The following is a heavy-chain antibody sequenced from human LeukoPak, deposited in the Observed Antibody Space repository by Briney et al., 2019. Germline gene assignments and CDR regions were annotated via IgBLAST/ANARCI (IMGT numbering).Heavy chain of an antibody. J-gene: IGHJ4*02. CDR2: LRFDGSNE. CDR1: GFNFRGYA. Sequence: GGSLRLSCAASGFNFRGYAMHWVRLVPGKGLEWVAFLRFDGSNEKYAESLKGRFTISRDNSKDTLYLQINTLRVDDSAVYYCARDLRVLKRSPLGYYFDYWGQGTLVTVSS. V-gene: IGHV3-30*02. D-gene: IGHD4/OR15-4a*01. CDR3: ARDLRVLKRSPLGYYFDY.